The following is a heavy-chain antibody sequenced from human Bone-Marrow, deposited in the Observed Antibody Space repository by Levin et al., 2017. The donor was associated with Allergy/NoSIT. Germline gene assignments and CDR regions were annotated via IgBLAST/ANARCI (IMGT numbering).Heavy chain of an antibody. V-gene: IGHV4-59*01. Sequence: SETLSLTCAVSGGSISSYYWSWIRQPPGKGLEWIGYIYYSGSTNYNPSLKSRVTISVDTSKNQFSLKLSSVTAADTAVYYCARESGAAGTNDAFVIWGQGTMVTVSS. J-gene: IGHJ3*02. CDR2: IYYSGST. D-gene: IGHD6-13*01. CDR1: GGSISSYY. CDR3: ARESGAAGTNDAFVI.